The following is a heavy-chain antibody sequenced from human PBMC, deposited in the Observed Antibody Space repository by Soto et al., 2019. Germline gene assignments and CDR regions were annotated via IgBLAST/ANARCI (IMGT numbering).Heavy chain of an antibody. CDR2: VGGSGDST. CDR1: GFTFSNYA. D-gene: IGHD2-15*01. J-gene: IGHJ4*02. V-gene: IGHV3-23*01. CDR3: ARKSDCSGGSCPYYFDY. Sequence: GGSLRLSCAASGFTFSNYAMSWVRQAPGKGLEWVSGVGGSGDSTYYADSVKGRFTISRDNSKNTLFLQMDSLRAEDTAVYYCARKSDCSGGSCPYYFDYWGQGTLVTVSS.